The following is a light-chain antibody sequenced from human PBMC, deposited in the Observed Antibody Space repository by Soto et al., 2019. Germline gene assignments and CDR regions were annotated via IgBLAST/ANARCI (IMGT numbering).Light chain of an antibody. CDR3: CSYTTSNTRQIV. J-gene: IGLJ1*01. CDR1: SSDVGGYNY. V-gene: IGLV2-14*01. CDR2: DVA. Sequence: QSALSQPPSASGSPGQSVTIYCTGTSSDVGGYNYVSWYQQQPGKAPKFMIYDVANRPSGVSNRFSGSKSGNTASLTISGLQADDEADYYCCSYTTSNTRQIVFGTGTKVTIL.